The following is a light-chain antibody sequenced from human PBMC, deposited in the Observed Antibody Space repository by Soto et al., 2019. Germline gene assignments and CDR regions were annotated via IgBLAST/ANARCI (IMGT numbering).Light chain of an antibody. CDR1: QSVSSSY. J-gene: IGKJ1*01. V-gene: IGKV3-20*01. CDR3: QQYGSSPRT. CDR2: GAS. Sequence: EDVLTQSPGTLSLSQGERATLSCRASQSVSSSYLAWYQQKPGQAPRLLIYGASSRATGIPDRFSGSGSGTDFTLTISRLEPEDFAVYYCQQYGSSPRTFGQGTMVDIK.